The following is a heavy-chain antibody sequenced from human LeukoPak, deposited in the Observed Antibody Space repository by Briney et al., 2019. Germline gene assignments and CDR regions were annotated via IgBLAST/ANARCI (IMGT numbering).Heavy chain of an antibody. CDR1: GFTFSNAW. D-gene: IGHD5-24*01. CDR2: IKSKTDGGTT. CDR3: TTDERRWLSEGFDY. Sequence: PGGSLRLSCAASGFTFSNAWMSWVRQAPGKGLEWVGRIKSKTDGGTTDYAAPVKGRFTISRDDSKNTLYLQMNSLKTEDTAVYYCTTDERRWLSEGFDYWGQGTLVTVSS. V-gene: IGHV3-15*01. J-gene: IGHJ4*02.